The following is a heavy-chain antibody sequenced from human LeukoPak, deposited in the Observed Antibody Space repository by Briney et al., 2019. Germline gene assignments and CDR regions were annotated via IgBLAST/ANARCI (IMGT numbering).Heavy chain of an antibody. Sequence: GGSLRLSCAASGFAFSSQSMTWVRQAPGKGLEWVSGISGSGDNTYYGDSVKGRFTISRDNSKSTMYLQMNSLRVEDTAVYYCVKWTGYGMNWGQGTLVTVSS. J-gene: IGHJ4*02. V-gene: IGHV3-23*01. CDR3: VKWTGYGMN. CDR1: GFAFSSQS. D-gene: IGHD3/OR15-3a*01. CDR2: ISGSGDNT.